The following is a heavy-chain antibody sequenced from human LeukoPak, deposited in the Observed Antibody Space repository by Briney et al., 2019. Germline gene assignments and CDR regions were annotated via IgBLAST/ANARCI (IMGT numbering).Heavy chain of an antibody. CDR2: IYYSGST. CDR1: GGSISSYH. J-gene: IGHJ4*02. V-gene: IGHV4-59*01. D-gene: IGHD6-6*01. Sequence: PSETLSLTCTVSGGSISSYHWSWIRQPPGKGLEWVGYIYYSGSTNYNPSLKSRVTISVDTSKNHFSLKLSSVTAADTAVYYCARDRPYSSSSGGFDYWGQGTLVTVSS. CDR3: ARDRPYSSSSGGFDY.